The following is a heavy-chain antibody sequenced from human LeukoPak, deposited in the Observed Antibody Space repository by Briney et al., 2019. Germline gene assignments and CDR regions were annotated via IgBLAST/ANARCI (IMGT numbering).Heavy chain of an antibody. D-gene: IGHD3-16*02. V-gene: IGHV4-34*01. CDR1: GGSFSGYY. CDR2: INHSGST. Sequence: SETLSLTCAVYGGSFSGYYWSWIRQPPGRGLEWIGEINHSGSTNYNPSLKSRVTISVDTSKNQFSLKLSSVTAADTAVYYCARGGYDYVWGSYPNWFDPWGQGTLATVSS. CDR3: ARGGYDYVWGSYPNWFDP. J-gene: IGHJ5*02.